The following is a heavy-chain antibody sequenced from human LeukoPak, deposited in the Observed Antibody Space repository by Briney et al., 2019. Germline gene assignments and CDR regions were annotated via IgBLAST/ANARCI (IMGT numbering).Heavy chain of an antibody. V-gene: IGHV5-51*01. D-gene: IGHD6-13*01. CDR1: GYSITSYW. Sequence: GESLKISCKGSGYSITSYWIGWVRQMPGKGLEWMGIIYPGDSDTRYSPSFQGQVTISADKSISTAYLQWSSLRASDTAMYYCAVQGIAAAGTNDYWGQGTLVTVSS. CDR2: IYPGDSDT. J-gene: IGHJ4*02. CDR3: AVQGIAAAGTNDY.